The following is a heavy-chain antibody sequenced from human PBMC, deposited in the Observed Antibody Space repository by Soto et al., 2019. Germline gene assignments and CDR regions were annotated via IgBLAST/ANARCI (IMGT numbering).Heavy chain of an antibody. CDR3: ERNFDIAATGTAFDS. CDR2: IYSSGTT. CDR1: AGSISGHY. J-gene: IGHJ4*02. Sequence: SETLSLTCIVSAGSISGHYWSWIRLPAGRRLQWVGRIYSSGTTNYNPSLKSRVRMSVDTSRNRFSLKLDSVTAADTAVYYCERNFDIAATGTAFDSWGRGALVTVYS. D-gene: IGHD6-25*01. V-gene: IGHV4-4*07.